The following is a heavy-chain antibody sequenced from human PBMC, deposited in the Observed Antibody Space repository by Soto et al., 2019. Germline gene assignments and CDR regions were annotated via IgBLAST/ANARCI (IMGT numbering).Heavy chain of an antibody. Sequence: LSLTCAVSGGSVSSGDYYWSWIRQPPGKVLEWIGYIYYSGITNYNPSLKSRVSISLDTSKNQFSLRLTSVTAADTAVYYCARIPVDTYMINWCDRWGKGNMVTVSA. CDR2: IYYSGIT. CDR1: GGSVSSGDYY. D-gene: IGHD5-18*01. CDR3: ARIPVDTYMINWCDR. V-gene: IGHV4-61*08. J-gene: IGHJ5*02.